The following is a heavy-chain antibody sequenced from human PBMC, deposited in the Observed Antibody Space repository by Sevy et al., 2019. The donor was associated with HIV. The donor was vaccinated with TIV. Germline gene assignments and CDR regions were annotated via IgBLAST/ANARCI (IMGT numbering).Heavy chain of an antibody. J-gene: IGHJ4*02. D-gene: IGHD6-13*01. V-gene: IGHV3-23*01. Sequence: GGSLRLSCVVSGYSFSSYAISWVRQAPGKGLEWVSTINGRGGSTYYADSVKGRFTISRDNPTNTLFLQMINLRVDDTAIYYCARPSPRIAAAASAFYENWGQGTLVTVSS. CDR3: ARPSPRIAAAASAFYEN. CDR1: GYSFSSYA. CDR2: INGRGGST.